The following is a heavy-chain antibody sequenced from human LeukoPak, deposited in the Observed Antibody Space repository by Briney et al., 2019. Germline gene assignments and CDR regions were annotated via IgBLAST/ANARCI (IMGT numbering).Heavy chain of an antibody. D-gene: IGHD6-19*01. V-gene: IGHV1-2*02. CDR1: GYTFTGYY. CDR3: ARGALGGWSPLRY. CDR2: INPNSGGT. J-gene: IGHJ4*02. Sequence: ASVKVSCKASGYTFTGYYMHWVRQAPAQGLEWMGWINPNSGGTNYAQKFQGRVTMTRDTSISTAYMELSRLRSDDTAVYYCARGALGGWSPLRYWGQGTLVTVSS.